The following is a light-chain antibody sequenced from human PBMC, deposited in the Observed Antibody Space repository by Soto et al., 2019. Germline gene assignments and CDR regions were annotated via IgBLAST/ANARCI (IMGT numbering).Light chain of an antibody. J-gene: IGKJ4*01. Sequence: EIVLTQSPATLSLSPGERATLPCRASQSVSSYLVWYQQKPGQAPRLLISGASTGATGVPPRFSGSGSGTDFTLTVNSLQSEDIAVYYCQQYHNWPVTFGGGTKVDIK. CDR1: QSVSSY. CDR3: QQYHNWPVT. CDR2: GAS. V-gene: IGKV3-15*01.